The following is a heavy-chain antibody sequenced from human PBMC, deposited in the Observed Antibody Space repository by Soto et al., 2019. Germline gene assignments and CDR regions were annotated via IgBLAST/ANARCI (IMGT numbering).Heavy chain of an antibody. V-gene: IGHV4-34*01. D-gene: IGHD1-1*01. Sequence: SGTLFLTCAVYCGAFRGFYWRWIPPPPGKGLEWIGEINHSGSINYNPSLKSRVTISVDTSKNQFSLKLSSVTAADTAVYYCARELEREVGSFDPWGQGTLVTVSS. J-gene: IGHJ5*02. CDR2: INHSGSI. CDR1: CGAFRGFY. CDR3: ARELEREVGSFDP.